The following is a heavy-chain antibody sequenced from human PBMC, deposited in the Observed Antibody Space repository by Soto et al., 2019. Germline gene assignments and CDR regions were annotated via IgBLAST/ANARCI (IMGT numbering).Heavy chain of an antibody. CDR1: PFTIGSSY. D-gene: IGHD2-2*01. Sequence: VVSRRISWAASPFTIGSSYVSWVRQAPGEGLEWVSVIYTGDTPYYADSVKGRFTISRDNSKNTLYLQMNSLKVEDTAVYFCTRDLMDVVPPADDLFDPWGQGILVTVSS. CDR3: TRDLMDVVPPADDLFDP. J-gene: IGHJ5*02. CDR2: IYTGDTP. V-gene: IGHV3-53*01.